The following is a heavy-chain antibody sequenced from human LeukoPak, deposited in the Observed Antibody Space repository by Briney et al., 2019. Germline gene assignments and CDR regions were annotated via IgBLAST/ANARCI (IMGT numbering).Heavy chain of an antibody. Sequence: NPGGSLRLSCVASGFTFSAYSMNWVRQAPGKGLEWVSSISSGSRYIYYADSVKGRFTISRDNAKDSLYLQMNSLRAEDTAVYYCAKCSGGNCYHSDDHWGQGTLVTVSP. D-gene: IGHD2-15*01. CDR1: GFTFSAYS. CDR3: AKCSGGNCYHSDDH. CDR2: ISSGSRYI. V-gene: IGHV3-21*01. J-gene: IGHJ5*02.